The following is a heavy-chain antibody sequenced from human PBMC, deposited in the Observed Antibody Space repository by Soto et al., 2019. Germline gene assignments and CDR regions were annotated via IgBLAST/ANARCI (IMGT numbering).Heavy chain of an antibody. Sequence: PSETLSLTCAVYGGSFSCYYWSWIRQPPGKGLEWIGEINHSGSTNYNPSLKSRVTISVDTSKNQFSLKLSSVTAADTAVYYCASTAMAIFDYWGQGTLVTVSS. V-gene: IGHV4-34*01. D-gene: IGHD5-18*01. J-gene: IGHJ4*02. CDR2: INHSGST. CDR3: ASTAMAIFDY. CDR1: GGSFSCYY.